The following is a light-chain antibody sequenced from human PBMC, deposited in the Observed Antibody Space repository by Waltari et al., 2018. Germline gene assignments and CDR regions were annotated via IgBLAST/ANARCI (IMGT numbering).Light chain of an antibody. Sequence: QSVLTQPPSASGTPGQTVTISCSGSSSNIGPNYVYWYQQLPGTAPKFLIYTNDRRASGAPDRYAGSKAGTSAALDISGLRSEDEADYYCATWDDSLSGPSVVFGGGTKLTVL. CDR2: TND. CDR1: SSNIGPNY. V-gene: IGLV1-47*01. J-gene: IGLJ2*01. CDR3: ATWDDSLSGPSVV.